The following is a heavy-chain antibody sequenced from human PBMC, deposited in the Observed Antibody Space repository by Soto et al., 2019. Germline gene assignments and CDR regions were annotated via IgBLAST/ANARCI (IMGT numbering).Heavy chain of an antibody. CDR2: IKQDGSEK. V-gene: IGHV3-7*03. J-gene: IGHJ6*02. Sequence: SLRLSCAASXFTFSDYWMTWVRQAPGKGLEWVANIKQDGSEKYYVDSVKGRFTISRDNAKNSLSLQMNNLRDEDTAVYYCARGEGAGLYGMDVWGQGTTVTVSS. CDR1: XFTFSDYW. CDR3: ARGEGAGLYGMDV. D-gene: IGHD1-26*01.